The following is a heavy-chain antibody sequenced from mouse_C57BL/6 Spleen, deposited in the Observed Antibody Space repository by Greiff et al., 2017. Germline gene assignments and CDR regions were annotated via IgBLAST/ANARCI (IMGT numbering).Heavy chain of an antibody. CDR3: ALDGDYVWYFDV. J-gene: IGHJ1*03. Sequence: VQLQQSGAELVKPGASVKLSCTASGFNIKDYYMHWVKQRTEQGLEWIGRMDPEDGETKYAPKLQGKATITADTSSNTAYLQRSSLTSEDTAVYYCALDGDYVWYFDVWGTGTTVTVSS. V-gene: IGHV14-2*01. D-gene: IGHD2-13*01. CDR2: MDPEDGET. CDR1: GFNIKDYY.